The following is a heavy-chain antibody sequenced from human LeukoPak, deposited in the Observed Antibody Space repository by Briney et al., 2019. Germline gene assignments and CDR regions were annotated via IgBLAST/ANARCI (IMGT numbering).Heavy chain of an antibody. CDR3: ARGRGAAAGTGYYYYMDV. Sequence: ASVKVSCKASGYTLTNYAMIWVRQAPGQGLEWMGWINTNTGNPTYAQGFTGRFVFSLDTSVSTAYLQISSLKAEDTAVYYCARGRGAAAGTGYYYYMDVWGKGTTVTVSS. J-gene: IGHJ6*03. CDR2: INTNTGNP. CDR1: GYTLTNYA. D-gene: IGHD6-13*01. V-gene: IGHV7-4-1*02.